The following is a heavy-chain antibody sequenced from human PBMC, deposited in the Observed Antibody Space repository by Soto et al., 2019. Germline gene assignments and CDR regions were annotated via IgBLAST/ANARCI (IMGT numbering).Heavy chain of an antibody. D-gene: IGHD4-17*01. CDR1: GVSLSSSNW. CDR2: IYHSGHT. V-gene: IGHV4-4*02. J-gene: IGHJ4*02. Sequence: QVQLQQSGPGRVKPSGTLSLTCAVTGVSLSSSNWWTWVRQPPGKGLEWVGGIYHSGHTNYKPSLKSRPSISIDRTKSQLYLNLRSVTVAGTAIYYCARGSTGDGLPDFWGQGTLVTVSS. CDR3: ARGSTGDGLPDF.